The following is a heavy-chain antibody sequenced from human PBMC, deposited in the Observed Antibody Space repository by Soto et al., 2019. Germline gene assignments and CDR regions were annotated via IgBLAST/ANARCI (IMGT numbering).Heavy chain of an antibody. D-gene: IGHD1-20*01. CDR3: TSLSGDNFAVVAYWMDV. CDR2: MNSDGTRT. J-gene: IGHJ6*02. CDR1: GFTFSTYS. Sequence: DVQLVESGGTLVQPGGSLRLSCAASGFTFSTYSMNWVRQFPGKGLVWLAGMNSDGTRTNYADSVKGRFTISRDNVKNTLTLQQNGLRAEDTAVYDSTSLSGDNFAVVAYWMDVWGPGTTVTVSS. V-gene: IGHV3-74*01.